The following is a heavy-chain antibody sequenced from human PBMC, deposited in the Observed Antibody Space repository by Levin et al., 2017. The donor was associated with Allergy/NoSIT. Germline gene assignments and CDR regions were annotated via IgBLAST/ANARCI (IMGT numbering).Heavy chain of an antibody. CDR2: ISDDGSSE. Sequence: GESLKISCAASGFTFSNYAMHWVRQAPGKGLEWVGVISDDGSSEFYIDSVKGRFTISRDNSKNRLYLQMDSLRAEDTALYYCVREIAEEGTWGQGTLVIVSP. CDR3: VREIAEEGT. V-gene: IGHV3-30-3*01. J-gene: IGHJ4*02. D-gene: IGHD1-1*01. CDR1: GFTFSNYA.